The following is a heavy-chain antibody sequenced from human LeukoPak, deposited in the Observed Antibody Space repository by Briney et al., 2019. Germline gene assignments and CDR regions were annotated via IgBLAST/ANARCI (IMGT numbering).Heavy chain of an antibody. CDR2: ISSSSSTI. V-gene: IGHV3-48*02. CDR3: ARDPEPDDFWSGYYKARYYYYYYGMDV. Sequence: PGGSLRLSCAASGFTFSSYSMNWVRQAPGKGLEWVSYISSSSSTIYYADSVKGRFTISRDNAKNSLYLQMNSLRDEDTAVYYCARDPEPDDFWSGYYKARYYYYYYGMDVWGQGTTVTVSS. J-gene: IGHJ6*02. D-gene: IGHD3-3*01. CDR1: GFTFSSYS.